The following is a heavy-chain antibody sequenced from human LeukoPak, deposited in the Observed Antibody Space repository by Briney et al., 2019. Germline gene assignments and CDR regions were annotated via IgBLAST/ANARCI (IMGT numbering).Heavy chain of an antibody. V-gene: IGHV3-21*01. CDR3: ARDGSRGNLVTAPDF. Sequence: PGGSLRLSCAASGFTFSTYSMNWVRQAPGKGLEWVSSTTSSRIYIYYADSVKGRFTISRDNAKNSLYLQMNSLRAEDTAVYYCARDGSRGNLVTAPDFWGQGTLVTVSS. CDR2: TTSSRIYI. J-gene: IGHJ4*02. CDR1: GFTFSTYS. D-gene: IGHD2-21*02.